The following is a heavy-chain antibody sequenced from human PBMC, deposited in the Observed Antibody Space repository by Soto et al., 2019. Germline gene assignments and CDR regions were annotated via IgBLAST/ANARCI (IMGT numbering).Heavy chain of an antibody. V-gene: IGHV4-59*12. CDR2: IYYSGST. Sequence: PSETLSITCTVSGGSISSYYWSSIRQPPGKGLEWIGYIYYSGSTNYNPSLKSRVTISVDTSKNQFSLKLSSVTAADTAVYYCARERSGWPFYFDYWGQGTLVTVSS. D-gene: IGHD6-19*01. CDR1: GGSISSYY. CDR3: ARERSGWPFYFDY. J-gene: IGHJ4*02.